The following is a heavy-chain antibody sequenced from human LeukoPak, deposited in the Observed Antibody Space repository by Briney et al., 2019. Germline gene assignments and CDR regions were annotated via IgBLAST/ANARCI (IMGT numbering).Heavy chain of an antibody. V-gene: IGHV4-34*01. CDR2: INHSGST. CDR1: GGSFSGYY. D-gene: IGHD6-19*01. J-gene: IGHJ5*02. CDR3: ARRRTRGIAVAGGPFDP. Sequence: PSETLSLTCAVSGGSFSGYYWSWIRQPPGKGLEWIGEINHSGSTNYNPSLKSRVTILVDTSKNQFSLKLSSVTAADTAVYYCARRRTRGIAVAGGPFDPWGQGTLVTVSS.